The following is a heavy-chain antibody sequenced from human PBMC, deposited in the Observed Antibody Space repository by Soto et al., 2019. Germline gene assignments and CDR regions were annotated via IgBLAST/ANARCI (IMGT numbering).Heavy chain of an antibody. CDR3: TRGWGEAFDY. V-gene: IGHV4-59*01. D-gene: IGHD3-16*01. CDR2: ISYSGST. CDR1: GGSISGYY. Sequence: QVQLQESGPGLVKPSETLSLTCTVSGGSISGYYWSWIRQPPGKGLEWIGYISYSGSTNYNPSLKSRLTISLDTSKNRFSLKLRSVTAADTAVYYCTRGWGEAFDYWGQGTLVTVSS. J-gene: IGHJ4*02.